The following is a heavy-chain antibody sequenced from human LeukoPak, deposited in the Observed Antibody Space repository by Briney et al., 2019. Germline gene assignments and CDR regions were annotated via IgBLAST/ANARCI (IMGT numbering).Heavy chain of an antibody. CDR1: GFTFNDYS. CDR3: SRRFDC. Sequence: LGGSLRLSCAASGFTFNDYSMNWVRQAPGKGLEWVSYIDGSGDTIYYADSVKGRFTISRDNAKNSLDLQMNSLRDEDTAVYYCSRRFDCWGQGTLVTVSS. CDR2: IDGSGDTI. J-gene: IGHJ4*02. V-gene: IGHV3-48*02.